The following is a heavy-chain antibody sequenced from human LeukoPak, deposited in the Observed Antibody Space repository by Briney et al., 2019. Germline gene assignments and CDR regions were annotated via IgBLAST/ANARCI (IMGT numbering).Heavy chain of an antibody. V-gene: IGHV3-66*01. J-gene: IGHJ4*02. CDR2: IYTGGST. Sequence: GGSLRLSCAASGFNFITAAMTWVRQAPGKGLEWVSVIYTGGSTYYADSVKGRFTISRDNSKNTLYLQMNSLRAEDTAVYYCAREVGSGSYYFGYWGQGTLVTVSS. D-gene: IGHD1-26*01. CDR3: AREVGSGSYYFGY. CDR1: GFNFITAA.